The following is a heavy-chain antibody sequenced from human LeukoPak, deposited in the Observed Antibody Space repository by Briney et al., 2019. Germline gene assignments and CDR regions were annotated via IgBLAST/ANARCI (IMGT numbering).Heavy chain of an antibody. Sequence: SETLSLTCAVYIESFSGYYWNWIRQTPGKGLEWIGEISDSGTTNINPSLRRRVSLSVDTSINQFSLDMRSMTAADTGVYYCARGQGVTLIKVGKSWFDPWSQGTPVIVSP. J-gene: IGHJ5*02. CDR2: ISDSGTT. CDR1: IESFSGYY. D-gene: IGHD3-22*01. CDR3: ARGQGVTLIKVGKSWFDP. V-gene: IGHV4-34*01.